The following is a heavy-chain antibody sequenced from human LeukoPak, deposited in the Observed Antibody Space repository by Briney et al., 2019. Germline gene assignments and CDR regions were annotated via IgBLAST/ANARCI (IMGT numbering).Heavy chain of an antibody. V-gene: IGHV4-34*01. CDR3: ARSFSGTVIFRY. CDR2: INHSGST. J-gene: IGHJ4*02. D-gene: IGHD3/OR15-3a*01. Sequence: SETLSLTCAVYGGSFSGYYWSWIRQPPGKGLEWIGEINHSGSTNYNPSLKSRVTISVDTSKNQFSLKLSPVTAADTAVYYCARSFSGTVIFRYWGQGTLVTVSS. CDR1: GGSFSGYY.